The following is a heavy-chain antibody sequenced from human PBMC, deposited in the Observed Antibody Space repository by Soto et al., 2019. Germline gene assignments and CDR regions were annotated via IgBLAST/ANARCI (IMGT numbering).Heavy chain of an antibody. V-gene: IGHV1-2*04. J-gene: IGHJ6*02. CDR3: ARAGDYDFWSGYPYYYYYYGMDV. CDR1: GYTFTGYY. CDR2: INPNSGGT. Sequence: GASVKVFCKASGYTFTGYYMHWVRQAPGQGLEWMGWINPNSGGTNYAQKFQGWVTMTRDTSISTAYMELSRLRSDDTAVYYCARAGDYDFWSGYPYYYYYYGMDVWGQGTTVTVSS. D-gene: IGHD3-3*01.